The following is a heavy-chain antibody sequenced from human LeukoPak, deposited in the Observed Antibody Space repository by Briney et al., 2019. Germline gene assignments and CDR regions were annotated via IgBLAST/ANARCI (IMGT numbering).Heavy chain of an antibody. Sequence: GGSLRLSRAASGFTFSDHYMDWVRQAPGKGLEWVGRTRNKANSYTTEYAASVKGRFTISRDDSKNSLYLQMNSLKTEDTAVYYCVRSRVATVPDAFEIWGQGTMVTVSS. D-gene: IGHD4-17*01. CDR2: TRNKANSYTT. CDR1: GFTFSDHY. V-gene: IGHV3-72*01. J-gene: IGHJ3*02. CDR3: VRSRVATVPDAFEI.